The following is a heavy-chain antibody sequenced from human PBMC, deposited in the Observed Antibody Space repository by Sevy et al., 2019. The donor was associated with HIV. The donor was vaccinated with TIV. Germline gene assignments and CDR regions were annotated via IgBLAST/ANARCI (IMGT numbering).Heavy chain of an antibody. J-gene: IGHJ6*02. CDR3: ARPRANYVDHYFFYAMDV. Sequence: GGSLRLSCTASGFAFTNYYAMHWVRQAPGKGLEWVALISYDGSDKFYADSGKGRFTITRDNFKNTLNLQMNGLTTEDTAVYYCARPRANYVDHYFFYAMDVWGQGTTVTVSS. V-gene: IGHV3-30-3*01. CDR2: ISYDGSDK. D-gene: IGHD4-17*01. CDR1: GFAFTNYYA.